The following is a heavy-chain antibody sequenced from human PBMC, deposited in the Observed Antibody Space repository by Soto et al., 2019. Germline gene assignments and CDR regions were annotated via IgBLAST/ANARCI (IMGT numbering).Heavy chain of an antibody. J-gene: IGHJ4*02. CDR1: GFTFSSYS. CDR2: ISSSSSYI. Sequence: PGGSLRLSCAASGFTFSSYSMNWVRQAPGKGLEWVSSISSSSSYIYYADPVKGRFTISRDNAKNSLYLQMNSLRAEDTAVYYCAILRDYYDSSGYYYPFDYWGQGTLGTV. D-gene: IGHD3-22*01. V-gene: IGHV3-21*01. CDR3: AILRDYYDSSGYYYPFDY.